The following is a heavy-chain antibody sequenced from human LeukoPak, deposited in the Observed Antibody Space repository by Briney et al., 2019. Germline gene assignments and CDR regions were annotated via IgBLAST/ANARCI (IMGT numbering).Heavy chain of an antibody. Sequence: SETLSLTCTVSGGSISSYYWTWIRQPPGKGLEWIGSLYYSGSTNYNPSLKSRVTISVDTSKNPFSLKLSSVTAADTAVYYCARVVRGVDDYWGQGTLVTVSS. J-gene: IGHJ4*02. CDR2: LYYSGST. D-gene: IGHD3-10*01. CDR3: ARVVRGVDDY. V-gene: IGHV4-59*12. CDR1: GGSISSYY.